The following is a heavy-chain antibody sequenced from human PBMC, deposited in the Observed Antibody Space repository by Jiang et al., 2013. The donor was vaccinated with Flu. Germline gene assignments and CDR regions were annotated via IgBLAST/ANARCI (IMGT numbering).Heavy chain of an antibody. CDR1: GFTFSSYA. D-gene: IGHD2-21*02. V-gene: IGHV3-23*01. J-gene: IGHJ2*01. CDR3: AKAHVAVVTASDGYFDL. Sequence: VQLLESGGGLVQPGGSLRLSCAASGFTFSSYAMSWVRQAPGKGLEWVSVISGSGGTIYYAYSVKGRFTISRDNSKNTLYMQMNSLRADDTAVYYCAKAHVAVVTASDGYFDLWGRGTLVTVSS. CDR2: ISGSGGTI.